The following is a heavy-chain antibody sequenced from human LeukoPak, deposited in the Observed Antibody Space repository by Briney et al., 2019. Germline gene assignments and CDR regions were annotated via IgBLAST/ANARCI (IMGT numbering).Heavy chain of an antibody. V-gene: IGHV1-2*02. CDR2: INPNSGGT. D-gene: IGHD1-26*01. CDR1: GYTFTGYY. Sequence: ASVKVSCKASGYTFTGYYMHWVRQAPGQGLEWMGWINPNSGGTNYAQKFQGRVTMTRDTSISTAYMELGRLRSDDTAVYYCARDLVGATDFDYWGQGTLVTVSS. J-gene: IGHJ4*02. CDR3: ARDLVGATDFDY.